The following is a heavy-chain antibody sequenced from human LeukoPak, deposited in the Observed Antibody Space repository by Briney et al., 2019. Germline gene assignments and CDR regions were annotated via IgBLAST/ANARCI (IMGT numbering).Heavy chain of an antibody. CDR1: GFTFSSYA. Sequence: GGSLRLSCAASGFTFSSYAMSWVSQAPGKGLEWVSGISGSAGSTHYADSVKGRFTISRDNSQNTLYLQMNSLRAEDTAVYYCAREIVVFDAFDIWGQGTMVTVSS. CDR2: ISGSAGST. CDR3: AREIVVFDAFDI. D-gene: IGHD3-22*01. V-gene: IGHV3-23*01. J-gene: IGHJ3*02.